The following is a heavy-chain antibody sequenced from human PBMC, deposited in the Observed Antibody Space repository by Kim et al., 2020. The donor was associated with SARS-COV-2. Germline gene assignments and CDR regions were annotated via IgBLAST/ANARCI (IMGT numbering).Heavy chain of an antibody. Sequence: SHKSRVTISVDTSKNQFSLKLSSVTAADTAVYYCARSPTGIFGVVTRFDYWGQGTLVTVSS. V-gene: IGHV4-59*01. D-gene: IGHD3-3*01. J-gene: IGHJ4*02. CDR3: ARSPTGIFGVVTRFDY.